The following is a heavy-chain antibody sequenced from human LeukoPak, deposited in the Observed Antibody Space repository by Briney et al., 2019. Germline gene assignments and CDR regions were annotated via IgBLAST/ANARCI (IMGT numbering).Heavy chain of an antibody. CDR3: ACGSGGYSYGYFYFDY. CDR2: INPNSGGT. D-gene: IGHD5-18*01. CDR1: GYTFTGYY. J-gene: IGHJ4*02. V-gene: IGHV1-2*02. Sequence: ASVKVSCEASGYTFTGYYMHWVRQAPGQGLEWMGWINPNSGGTNYAQKFQGRVTMTRDTSISTAYMELSRLRSDDTAVYYCACGSGGYSYGYFYFDYWGQGTLVTVSS.